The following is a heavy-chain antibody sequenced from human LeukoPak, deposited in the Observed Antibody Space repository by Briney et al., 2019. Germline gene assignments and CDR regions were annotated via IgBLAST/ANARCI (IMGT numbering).Heavy chain of an antibody. CDR2: IYYSGTT. Sequence: SETLSLTCSVSGYSISSGYYWGWIRQPPGKGLEWIANIYYSGTTYYNPSLKSRVTMTRDTSISTAYMELSRLRSDDTAVYYCARDLGQWRFDYWGQGTLVTVSS. D-gene: IGHD6-19*01. V-gene: IGHV4-38-2*02. J-gene: IGHJ4*02. CDR3: ARDLGQWRFDY. CDR1: GYSISSGYY.